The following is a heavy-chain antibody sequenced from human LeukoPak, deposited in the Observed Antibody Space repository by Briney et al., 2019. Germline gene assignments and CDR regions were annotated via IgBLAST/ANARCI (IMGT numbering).Heavy chain of an antibody. Sequence: PSQTLSLTCTVSGGSISSSSYYWGWIRQPPGKGLEWIGSIYYSGTAYYNPSLKSRVTISVDRSKDQFFLNLNSLTAADTAVYYCARWVWQQLPPVGGTSDYWGQGTLVTVSS. CDR2: IYYSGTA. CDR1: GGSISSSSYY. CDR3: ARWVWQQLPPVGGTSDY. J-gene: IGHJ4*02. V-gene: IGHV4-39*07. D-gene: IGHD6-13*01.